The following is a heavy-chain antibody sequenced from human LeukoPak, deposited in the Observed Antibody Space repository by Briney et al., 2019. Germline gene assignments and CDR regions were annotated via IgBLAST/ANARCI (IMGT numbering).Heavy chain of an antibody. V-gene: IGHV3-21*01. Sequence: PGGSLRLSCTTSGFTFNSYSMNWVRQAPGKGLKWVSSISSSSSYIKYADSVMGRFTISRDNAKNSLYLQMNSLRAEDTAVYYCARVPYSGYHFDYWGQGTLVTVSS. J-gene: IGHJ4*02. CDR3: ARVPYSGYHFDY. CDR1: GFTFNSYS. D-gene: IGHD1-26*01. CDR2: ISSSSSYI.